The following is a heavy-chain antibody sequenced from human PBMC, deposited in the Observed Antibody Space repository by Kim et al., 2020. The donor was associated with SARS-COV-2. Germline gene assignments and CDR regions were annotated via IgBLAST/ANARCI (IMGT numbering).Heavy chain of an antibody. J-gene: IGHJ4*02. Sequence: GGSLRLSCAASGFTFSSYAMSWVRQAPGKGLEWVSAISGSGGSTYYADSVKGRFTISRDNSKNTLYLQMNSLRAEDTAVYYCAKTPMVRGQRGYYFDYWGQGTLVTVSS. V-gene: IGHV3-23*01. CDR3: AKTPMVRGQRGYYFDY. CDR2: ISGSGGST. CDR1: GFTFSSYA. D-gene: IGHD3-10*01.